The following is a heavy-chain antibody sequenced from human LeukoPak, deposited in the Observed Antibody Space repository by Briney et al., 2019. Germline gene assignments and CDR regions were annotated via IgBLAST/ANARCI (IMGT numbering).Heavy chain of an antibody. J-gene: IGHJ4*02. D-gene: IGHD2-2*01. CDR2: INPNDGDT. CDR1: GYTFTDYY. CDR3: ARANFLYCSSSTCLFDY. Sequence: ASVKVSCKASGYTFTDYYMLWVRQAPGQEFEGMGWINPNDGDTNYAQKFQGRVTMTRDTSISTAHMEVSRLRSDDTAVYYCARANFLYCSSSTCLFDYWGQGTLVTVSS. V-gene: IGHV1-2*02.